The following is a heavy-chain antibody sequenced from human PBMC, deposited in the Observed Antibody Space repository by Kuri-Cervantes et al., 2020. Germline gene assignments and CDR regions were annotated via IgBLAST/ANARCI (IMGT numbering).Heavy chain of an antibody. J-gene: IGHJ4*02. Sequence: GGSLRLSCAASGFTFDDYAMHWVRQAPGKGLEWVSGISWNSGSIGYADSVKGRFTISRDNSKNTLYLQMNSLRAEDTAVYYCARDRGDQLLLDYWGQGTLVTVSS. V-gene: IGHV3-9*01. CDR3: ARDRGDQLLLDY. CDR2: ISWNSGSI. D-gene: IGHD2-2*01. CDR1: GFTFDDYA.